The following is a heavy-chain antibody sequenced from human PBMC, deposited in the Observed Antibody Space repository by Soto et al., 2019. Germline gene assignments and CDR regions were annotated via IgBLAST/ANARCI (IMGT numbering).Heavy chain of an antibody. Sequence: PGASLKISCKGSGYNFNTYWIGWVRQMPGKGLEWVVIIYPADSDTRYSPSFQGQGTISADKSTSTAFLQWSSLKASDTAMYYCATAYVYGFENSSYYRDAFDIWGQGTLVT. V-gene: IGHV5-51*01. J-gene: IGHJ3*02. CDR3: ATAYVYGFENSSYYRDAFDI. CDR2: IYPADSDT. D-gene: IGHD3-22*01. CDR1: GYNFNTYW.